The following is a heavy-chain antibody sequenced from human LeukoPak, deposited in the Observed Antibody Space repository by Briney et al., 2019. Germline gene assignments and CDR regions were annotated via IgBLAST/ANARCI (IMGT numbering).Heavy chain of an antibody. CDR3: AREIDRIPNWFDP. J-gene: IGHJ5*02. CDR1: GYTFTGCY. D-gene: IGHD1-14*01. CDR2: INPNSGGT. Sequence: ASVKVSCKASGYTFTGCYMHWVRQAPGQGLEWMGWINPNSGGTNYAQKFQGRVTMTRDTSISTAYMELSRLRSDDTAVYYCAREIDRIPNWFDPWGQGTLVTVSS. V-gene: IGHV1-2*02.